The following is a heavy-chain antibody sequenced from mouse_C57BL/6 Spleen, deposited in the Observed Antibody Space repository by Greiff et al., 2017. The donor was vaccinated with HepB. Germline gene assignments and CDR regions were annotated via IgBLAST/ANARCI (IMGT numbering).Heavy chain of an antibody. CDR2: ISHSGST. Sequence: EVKLQESGPGLAKPSQTLSLSCSVSGYSITSYYWNWIRKFPGNKLEYMGYISHSGSTYYHPSLNSRISISRDTSKNQYYLQLNAVTTEDTATYCCARMDGYWYFDVWGTGTTVTVSS. V-gene: IGHV3-8*01. CDR1: GYSITSYY. D-gene: IGHD2-3*01. CDR3: ARMDGYWYFDV. J-gene: IGHJ1*03.